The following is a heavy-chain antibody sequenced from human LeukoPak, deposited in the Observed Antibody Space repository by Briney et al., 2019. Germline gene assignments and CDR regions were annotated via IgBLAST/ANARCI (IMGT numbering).Heavy chain of an antibody. J-gene: IGHJ4*02. Sequence: SETLSLTCTVSGGSISSYYWSWIRQPPGKGLEWIGYIYYSGSTNYNPSLKSRVTISVDTSKNQLSLKLSSVTAADTAVYYCAVRAAAGTKGFLNDYWGQGTLVTVSS. V-gene: IGHV4-59*01. CDR1: GGSISSYY. D-gene: IGHD6-13*01. CDR2: IYYSGST. CDR3: AVRAAAGTKGFLNDY.